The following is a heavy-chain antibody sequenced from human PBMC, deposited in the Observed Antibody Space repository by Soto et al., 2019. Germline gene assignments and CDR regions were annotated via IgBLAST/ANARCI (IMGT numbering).Heavy chain of an antibody. CDR2: ISAYNGNT. CDR1: GYSFTSYG. D-gene: IGHD1-26*01. Sequence: ASVKVSCKASGYSFTSYGISRVRQAPGQGLEWMGWISAYNGNTNYAQKLQGRVTMTTDTSTSTAYMELRSLRSDDTAVYYCARDAAVGLFDYWGQGTLVTVSS. CDR3: ARDAAVGLFDY. V-gene: IGHV1-18*01. J-gene: IGHJ4*02.